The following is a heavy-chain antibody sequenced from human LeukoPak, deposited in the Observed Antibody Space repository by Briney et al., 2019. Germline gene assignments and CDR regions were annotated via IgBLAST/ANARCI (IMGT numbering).Heavy chain of an antibody. D-gene: IGHD5-12*01. CDR3: VRSGYDYDWFDP. CDR1: GGSFSDYS. CDR2: IIAILDTA. J-gene: IGHJ5*02. V-gene: IGHV1-69*08. Sequence: SVKVSCKASGGSFSDYSISWVRQAPGQGLEWMGSIIAILDTAHYAQKFQGRFTITADKSTNTVYMELSSLRSDDTAVYYCVRSGYDYDWFDPWGQGTLVTVSS.